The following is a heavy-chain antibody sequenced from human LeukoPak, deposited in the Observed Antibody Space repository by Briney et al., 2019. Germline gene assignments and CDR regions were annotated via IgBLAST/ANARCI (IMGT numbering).Heavy chain of an antibody. CDR1: GFTFSDYY. CDR3: TTEEVNIVVVGAQVGTRDGYYYYGMDV. D-gene: IGHD2-15*01. CDR2: ISSSGSTI. V-gene: IGHV3-11*01. J-gene: IGHJ6*02. Sequence: PGGSLRLSCAASGFTFSDYYMSWIRQAPGKGLEWVSYISSSGSTIYYADSVKGRFTISRDNAKNSLYLQMNSLRAEDTAVYYCTTEEVNIVVVGAQVGTRDGYYYYGMDVWGQGTTVTVSS.